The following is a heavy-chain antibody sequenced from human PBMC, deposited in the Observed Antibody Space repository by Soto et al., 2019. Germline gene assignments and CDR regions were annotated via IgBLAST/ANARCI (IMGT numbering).Heavy chain of an antibody. CDR1: GFTFSSYA. D-gene: IGHD1-7*01. J-gene: IGHJ3*02. CDR2: ISGSGGST. Sequence: EVQLLESGGGLVQPGGSLRLSCAASGFTFSSYAMNWVRQAPGKGLEWVSSISGSGGSTYYADSAKGRFTISRDRSKNTLELQMNSLKAEDTAVYYCAKGNSWSPALVLDIWGKRTMVTVAS. V-gene: IGHV3-23*01. CDR3: AKGNSWSPALVLDI.